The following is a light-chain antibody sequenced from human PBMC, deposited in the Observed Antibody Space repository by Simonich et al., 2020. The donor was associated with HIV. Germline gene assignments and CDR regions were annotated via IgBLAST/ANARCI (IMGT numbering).Light chain of an antibody. CDR2: GAS. CDR3: QQYNNWPRT. V-gene: IGKV3-15*01. CDR1: QSVRGN. Sequence: EIVMTHSPATLSVSPGERATLSCRASQSVRGNLAWYQQKPGQAPRLLIDGASTRATGIPARFSGSGSGTEFTLTISSMQSEDFAVYYCQQYNNWPRTFGQGTKVEIK. J-gene: IGKJ1*01.